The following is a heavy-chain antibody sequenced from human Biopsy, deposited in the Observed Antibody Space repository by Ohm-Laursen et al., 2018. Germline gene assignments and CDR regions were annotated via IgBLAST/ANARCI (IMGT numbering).Heavy chain of an antibody. CDR1: GGTFINNA. V-gene: IGHV1-69*13. CDR3: ARGPHSGSHSCFDY. D-gene: IGHD1-26*01. Sequence: SVKVSCKASGGTFINNAISWVRQAPGQGLEWMEGIIPMFGTANYAQMFQGRVTISADESTSTSYMELSSLTTEDTAIYYCARGPHSGSHSCFDYWGRGTLVTVSS. J-gene: IGHJ4*02. CDR2: IIPMFGTA.